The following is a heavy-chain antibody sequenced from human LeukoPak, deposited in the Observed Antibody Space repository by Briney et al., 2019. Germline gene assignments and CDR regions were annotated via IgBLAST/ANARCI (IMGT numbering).Heavy chain of an antibody. D-gene: IGHD2-21*01. CDR1: GGTFSSYA. CDR2: IIPIFGTA. J-gene: IGHJ4*02. V-gene: IGHV1-69*05. Sequence: GSSVKVSCKASGGTFSSYAISWVRQAPGQGLEWMGGIIPIFGTANYAQKFQGRVTMTRDTSISTAYMDLSSLKSDDTAVYYCARAHIGNDLFIDYRGQGTLVTVSS. CDR3: ARAHIGNDLFIDY.